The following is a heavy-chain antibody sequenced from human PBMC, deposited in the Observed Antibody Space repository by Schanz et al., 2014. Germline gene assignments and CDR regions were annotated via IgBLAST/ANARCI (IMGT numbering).Heavy chain of an antibody. CDR3: AKVDRTRYYAMDV. D-gene: IGHD3-9*01. J-gene: IGHJ6*02. CDR1: GNSFTDYA. CDR2: IIPILDKT. V-gene: IGHV1-69*04. Sequence: QVQLVQSGVAVKRPGASVRVSCKASGNSFTDYAIHWVRQAPGQGLEWMGRIIPILDKTNYAQKFQGRVTMTADKSTSTVYMEVSGLRSEDTAVYYCAKVDRTRYYAMDVWGQGTTVTVAS.